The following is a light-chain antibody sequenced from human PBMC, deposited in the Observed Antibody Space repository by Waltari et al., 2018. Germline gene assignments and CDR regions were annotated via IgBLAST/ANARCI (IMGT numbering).Light chain of an antibody. CDR1: QTISNW. J-gene: IGKJ4*01. V-gene: IGKV1-5*03. CDR2: KAS. Sequence: DIQMTQSPPTLSASVGDSVTITCRARQTISNWLAWYQQKPGKAPEVLIYKASSLESGVPSRCSGSGSGTEFTRTISSLQPDDFATYCCQNYNDYPLTFGGGTKVESK. CDR3: QNYNDYPLT.